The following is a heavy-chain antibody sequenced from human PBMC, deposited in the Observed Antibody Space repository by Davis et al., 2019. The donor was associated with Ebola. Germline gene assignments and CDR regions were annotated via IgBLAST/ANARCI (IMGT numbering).Heavy chain of an antibody. CDR3: ARPGSGWYSWFGY. V-gene: IGHV3-30-3*01. CDR2: ISYDGNNK. CDR1: GFTFSSYA. Sequence: PGGSLRLSCAASGFTFSSYAMHWVRQAPGKGLEWVAVISYDGNNKYYADSVKGRFTISRDNSKNTLYLQMDSLRAADTAGYYCARPGSGWYSWFGYWGQGTLVTVSS. J-gene: IGHJ4*02. D-gene: IGHD6-19*01.